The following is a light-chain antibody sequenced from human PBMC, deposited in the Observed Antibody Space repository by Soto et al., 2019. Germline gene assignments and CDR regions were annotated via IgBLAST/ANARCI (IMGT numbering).Light chain of an antibody. J-gene: IGKJ3*01. V-gene: IGKV3-20*01. CDR2: DAS. CDR1: QSISSS. Sequence: ELVLTQSPATLSLSPGERATLSCRASQSISSSLAWYQQKRGQAPRLLIYDASNRATGIPARFSGSGSGTDFTLTISRLEPEDFAVYYCQQYGSSPLFGPGTKVDNK. CDR3: QQYGSSPL.